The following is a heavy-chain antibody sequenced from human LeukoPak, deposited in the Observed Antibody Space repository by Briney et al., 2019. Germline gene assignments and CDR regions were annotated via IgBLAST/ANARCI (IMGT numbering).Heavy chain of an antibody. CDR2: ISGSGGST. CDR1: GFTLSSYA. CDR3: AKASEYYYDSSGYYYVYFDY. J-gene: IGHJ4*02. V-gene: IGHV3-23*01. Sequence: GGSLRLSCAASGFTLSSYAMSWVRQAPGKGLEWVSAISGSGGSTYYADSVKGRFTISRDNSKNTLYLQMNSLKAEDTAVYYCAKASEYYYDSSGYYYVYFDYWGQGTLVTVSS. D-gene: IGHD3-22*01.